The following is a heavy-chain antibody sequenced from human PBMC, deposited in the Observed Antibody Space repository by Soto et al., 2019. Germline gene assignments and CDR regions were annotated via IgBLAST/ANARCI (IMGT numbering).Heavy chain of an antibody. V-gene: IGHV4-59*01. CDR3: ARVASAWFGGIGVFDY. J-gene: IGHJ4*02. CDR1: GGSISSYY. CDR2: IYYSGST. D-gene: IGHD3-10*01. Sequence: PSETLSLTCTVSGGSISSYYWSWIRQPPGKGLEWIGYIYYSGSTNYNPSLKSRVTISVDTSKNQFSLKLSSVTAADTAVYYCARVASAWFGGIGVFDYWGQGTLVTVSS.